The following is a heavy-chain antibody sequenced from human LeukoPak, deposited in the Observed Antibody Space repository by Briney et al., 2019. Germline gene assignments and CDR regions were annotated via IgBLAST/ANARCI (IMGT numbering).Heavy chain of an antibody. CDR1: GFXFSSYS. J-gene: IGHJ4*02. Sequence: GGSLRLSCVASGFXFSSYSINWVRQAPGKGLEWVSYISSSSSTIYYADSVKGRFTISRDNAKNSLYLQMNSLRDEDTAVYYCARDEDIVVVPAAIGYWGQGTLVTVSS. D-gene: IGHD2-2*02. CDR3: ARDEDIVVVPAAIGY. V-gene: IGHV3-48*02. CDR2: ISSSSSTI.